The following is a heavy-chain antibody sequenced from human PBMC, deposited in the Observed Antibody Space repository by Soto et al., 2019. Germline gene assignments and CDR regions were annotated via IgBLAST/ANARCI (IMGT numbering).Heavy chain of an antibody. CDR3: ARSVFP. J-gene: IGHJ5*02. CDR1: GGSISSGGYY. Sequence: SETLSLTCTVSGGSISSGGYYWSWIRQHPGKGLEWIGYIYHSKSTYYNPSLKSRVTISLDKSKNQFSLKLTSVTAADTAVYYCARSVFPWGQGTLVTVSS. CDR2: IYHSKST. V-gene: IGHV4-31*03.